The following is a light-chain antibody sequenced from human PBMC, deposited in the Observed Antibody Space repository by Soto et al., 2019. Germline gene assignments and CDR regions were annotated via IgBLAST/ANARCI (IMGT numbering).Light chain of an antibody. V-gene: IGKV3-15*01. J-gene: IGKJ4*01. Sequence: EIVVTQSPATLSVSPGERVTLFCRASQSVSNNVAWYQQKRGQAPRLLIYGASTGATGTPARFSGSGSGTEFTLAISSLQSEDFAVYFCQQYNEWLTFGGGTKVEIK. CDR3: QQYNEWLT. CDR2: GAS. CDR1: QSVSNN.